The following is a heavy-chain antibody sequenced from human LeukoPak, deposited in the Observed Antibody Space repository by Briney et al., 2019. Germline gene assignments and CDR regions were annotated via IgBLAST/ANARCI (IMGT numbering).Heavy chain of an antibody. J-gene: IGHJ4*02. CDR3: AKDRVAVAGSPEFDY. V-gene: IGHV3-30*04. Sequence: GSLRLSCAASGFTFSSYAMHWVRQAPGKGLEWVAVISYDGSNKYYADSVKGRFTISRDNSKNTLYLQMNSLRAEDTAVYYCAKDRVAVAGSPEFDYWGQGTLVTVSS. CDR1: GFTFSSYA. D-gene: IGHD6-19*01. CDR2: ISYDGSNK.